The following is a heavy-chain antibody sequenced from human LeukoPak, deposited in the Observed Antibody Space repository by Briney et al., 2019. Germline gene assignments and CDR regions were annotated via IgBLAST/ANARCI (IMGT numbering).Heavy chain of an antibody. J-gene: IGHJ5*02. V-gene: IGHV3-48*03. CDR2: ISSSGSTI. Sequence: GGSLRLSCAASGFTFSSYAMSWVRQAPGKGLEWVSYISSSGSTIYYADSVKGRFTISRDNAKNSLYLQMNSLRAEDTAVYYCARAPPVSDYYDSSGYYPWGQGTLVTVSS. CDR1: GFTFSSYA. CDR3: ARAPPVSDYYDSSGYYP. D-gene: IGHD3-22*01.